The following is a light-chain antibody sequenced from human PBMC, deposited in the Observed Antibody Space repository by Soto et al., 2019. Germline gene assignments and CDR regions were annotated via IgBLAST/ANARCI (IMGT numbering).Light chain of an antibody. CDR1: SSNVGGNP. Sequence: QSVLTQPPSASGTPGQRVTISCSGSSSNVGGNPVNWYQHVPTTAPKLLIYTNTQRPSGVPDRFSGSKSGTSASLAISGLPSDDAAYYCGASGDDDLGDPVFGTGTKLTVL. CDR2: TNT. J-gene: IGLJ1*01. CDR3: ASGDDDLGDPV. V-gene: IGLV1-44*01.